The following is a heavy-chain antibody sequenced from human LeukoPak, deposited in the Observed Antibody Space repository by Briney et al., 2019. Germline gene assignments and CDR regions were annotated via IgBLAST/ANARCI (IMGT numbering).Heavy chain of an antibody. CDR1: GYTFTSYD. J-gene: IGHJ4*02. CDR3: ARASSSGGWYGLFDY. Sequence: ASVKVSCKASGYTFTSYDTNWVRQATGQGLEWMGWMNPNSGNTGYAQKFQGRVTMTRDTSISTAYMELSRLRSDDTAVYYCARASSSGGWYGLFDYWGQGTLVTVSS. D-gene: IGHD6-19*01. V-gene: IGHV1-8*01. CDR2: MNPNSGNT.